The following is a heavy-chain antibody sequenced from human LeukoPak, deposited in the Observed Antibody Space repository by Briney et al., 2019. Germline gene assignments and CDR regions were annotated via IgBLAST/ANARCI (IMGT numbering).Heavy chain of an antibody. CDR2: IYTSGST. Sequence: SETLSLTCTVSGGSISSYYWSWIRQPAGKGLEWIGRIYTSGSTNYNPSLKSRATISVDTSNNKFSLKLTSLTAADTAVYYCVRHLSAGRPAFDIWGQGTMVTVSS. V-gene: IGHV4-4*07. J-gene: IGHJ3*02. D-gene: IGHD2-15*01. CDR1: GGSISSYY. CDR3: VRHLSAGRPAFDI.